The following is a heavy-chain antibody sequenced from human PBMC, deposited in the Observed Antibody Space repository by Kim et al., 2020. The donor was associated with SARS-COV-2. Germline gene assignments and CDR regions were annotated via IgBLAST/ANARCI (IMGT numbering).Heavy chain of an antibody. J-gene: IGHJ6*02. Sequence: SETLSLTCAVSGGSISTSNLWSWVRQPPGKGLECIGEIYHSGSINYNPSLKSRVTISVDMTKNQFSLELDSVTAADTAVYYCARTKGGSLFFYYAMDVWGQGTTVTVSS. V-gene: IGHV4-4*02. D-gene: IGHD1-26*01. CDR2: IYHSGSI. CDR1: GGSISTSNL. CDR3: ARTKGGSLFFYYAMDV.